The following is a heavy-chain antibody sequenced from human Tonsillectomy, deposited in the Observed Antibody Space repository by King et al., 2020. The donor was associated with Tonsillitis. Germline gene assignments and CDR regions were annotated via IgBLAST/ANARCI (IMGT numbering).Heavy chain of an antibody. V-gene: IGHV2-5*02. Sequence: ITLKESGPTLVKPTQTLTLTCTFSGFSLGTPGEGVGWIRQPPGKALEWFALIYWDDDKRYSPSLKSRLIITKDTSKNQVVLTVTNLHPVDTATYYCAHRPFDGEVFDYWGQGTLVTVSS. CDR1: GFSLGTPGEG. D-gene: IGHD3-10*01. CDR2: IYWDDDK. J-gene: IGHJ4*02. CDR3: AHRPFDGEVFDY.